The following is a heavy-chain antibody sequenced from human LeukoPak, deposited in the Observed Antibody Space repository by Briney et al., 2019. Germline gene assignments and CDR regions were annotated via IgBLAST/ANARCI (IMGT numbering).Heavy chain of an antibody. CDR1: GFTFSSYV. Sequence: PGGSLRLSCAASGFTFSSYVMSWVRQAPGKGLDCVSVISGSGGTTYYADCVKGRFTISRDNSKNTLYLQMNSLRAEDTAIYYCAKDSPTTVTTKGGPRRSFDYWGLGTLVTVSS. CDR2: ISGSGGTT. V-gene: IGHV3-23*01. D-gene: IGHD4-17*01. CDR3: AKDSPTTVTTKGGPRRSFDY. J-gene: IGHJ4*02.